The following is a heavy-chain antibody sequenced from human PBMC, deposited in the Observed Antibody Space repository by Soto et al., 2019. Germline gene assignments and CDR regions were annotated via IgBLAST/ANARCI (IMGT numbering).Heavy chain of an antibody. CDR3: ASAEVGCSGGSCCSENYYGMDV. CDR1: GGSISSYY. Sequence: SETLSLTCTVSGGSISSYYWSWIRQPAGKGLEWIGRIYTSGSTNYNPSLKSRVTMSVDTSKSQFSLKLSSVTAADLAVYYCASAEVGCSGGSCCSENYYGMDVWCQGTSVTVSS. J-gene: IGHJ6*02. CDR2: IYTSGST. V-gene: IGHV4-4*07. D-gene: IGHD2-15*01.